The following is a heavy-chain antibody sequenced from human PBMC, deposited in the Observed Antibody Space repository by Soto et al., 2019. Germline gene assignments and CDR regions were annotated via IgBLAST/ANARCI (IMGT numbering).Heavy chain of an antibody. Sequence: ASVKVSCKASGYTFTSYGISWVRQAPGQGLEWMGWISAYNGNTNYAQKLQGRVTKTTDTSTSTAYKELRSLRSDDTAVYYCARDHTIFGVVIDPSNWFDPWGQGTLVTVSS. V-gene: IGHV1-18*01. CDR1: GYTFTSYG. CDR2: ISAYNGNT. D-gene: IGHD3-3*01. J-gene: IGHJ5*02. CDR3: ARDHTIFGVVIDPSNWFDP.